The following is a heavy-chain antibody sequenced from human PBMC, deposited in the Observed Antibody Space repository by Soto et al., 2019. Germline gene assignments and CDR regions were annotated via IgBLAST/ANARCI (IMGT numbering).Heavy chain of an antibody. CDR2: INNDGSGT. J-gene: IGHJ4*02. V-gene: IGHV3-74*01. Sequence: VHLAESGGGSVQPGGSLRLSCAASGITLTDFWMHWVRQVPGKGLVWVSRINNDGSGTSYADSVRGRFTISRDNAKNTLYLQMNSLRAEDTAVYYCTTAFEYWGQGALVTVSS. CDR1: GITLTDFW. CDR3: TTAFEY.